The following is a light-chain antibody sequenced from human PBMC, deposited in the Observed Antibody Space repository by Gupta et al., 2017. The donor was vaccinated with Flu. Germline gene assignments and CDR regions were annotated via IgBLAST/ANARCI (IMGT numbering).Light chain of an antibody. CDR2: DVS. CDR1: SSDVGGYNY. Sequence: QSALTQPRSVSGSPGQSVTISCTGTSSDVGGYNYVSWYQQHPGKAPKLMIYDVSKRPSGVPDRFSGSKSGNTASLTISGXQXEEEADXYCCSYAGSYTFVHVVFGGGTKLTVL. V-gene: IGLV2-11*01. J-gene: IGLJ2*01. CDR3: CSYAGSYTFVHVV.